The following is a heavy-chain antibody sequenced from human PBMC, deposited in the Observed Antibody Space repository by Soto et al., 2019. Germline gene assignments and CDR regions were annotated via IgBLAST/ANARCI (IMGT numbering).Heavy chain of an antibody. J-gene: IGHJ6*02. CDR3: ARGGPRRSRGYFTNGVCSTRALLYYYGMDV. V-gene: IGHV1-18*04. CDR1: GYTFTSYG. D-gene: IGHD2-8*01. CDR2: ISAYNGNT. Sequence: ASVKVSCKASGYTFTSYGISWVRQAPGQGLEWMGWISAYNGNTNYAQKLQGRVTMTTDTSTSTAYMELRSLRSDDTAVYYCARGGPRRSRGYFTNGVCSTRALLYYYGMDVWGQGTTVTVSS.